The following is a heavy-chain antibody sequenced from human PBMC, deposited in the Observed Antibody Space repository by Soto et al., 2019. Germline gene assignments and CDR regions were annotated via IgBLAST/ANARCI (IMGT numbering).Heavy chain of an antibody. Sequence: SLRLSCAASGFSVSSTYMSWVRQPPGKGLEWVSTLSDDGRSHYADSVTGRFSASRDNSKNTLYLHMSGLRADDTAIYYCSRDFTSGGYDFRGQGTQVTVSS. CDR3: SRDFTSGGYDF. CDR1: GFSVSSTY. CDR2: LSDDGRS. D-gene: IGHD5-12*01. V-gene: IGHV3-53*01. J-gene: IGHJ4*02.